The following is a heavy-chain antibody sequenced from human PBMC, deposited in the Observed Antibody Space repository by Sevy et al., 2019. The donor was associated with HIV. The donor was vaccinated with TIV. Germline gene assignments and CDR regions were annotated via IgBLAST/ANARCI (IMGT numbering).Heavy chain of an antibody. CDR1: GFTFSSYG. D-gene: IGHD6-13*01. J-gene: IGHJ4*02. CDR2: IRYDGSNK. CDR3: AKDSGRFGIAAQEIDY. Sequence: GGSLRLSCAASGFTFSSYGMHWVRQAPGKGLEWVAFIRYDGSNKYYADSVKGRFTISRDNSKSTLYLQMNSLRAEDTAVYYCAKDSGRFGIAAQEIDYWGQGTLVTVSS. V-gene: IGHV3-30*02.